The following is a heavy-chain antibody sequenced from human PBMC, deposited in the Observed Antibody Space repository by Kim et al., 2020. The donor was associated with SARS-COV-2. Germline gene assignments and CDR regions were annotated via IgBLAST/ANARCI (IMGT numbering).Heavy chain of an antibody. CDR1: GDSFSGYY. J-gene: IGHJ4*02. CDR3: ARGRGWYCATTSCTESAFYFDF. V-gene: IGHV4-34*01. Sequence: SETLSLTCAVHGDSFSGYYWTWIRQPPGKGLEWIGEVNHSGYTNYNPSLKSRVTLSVDTSENQFSLKLTSVTAADTAVYYCARGRGWYCATTSCTESAFYFDFWVQG. CDR2: VNHSGYT. D-gene: IGHD2-2*01.